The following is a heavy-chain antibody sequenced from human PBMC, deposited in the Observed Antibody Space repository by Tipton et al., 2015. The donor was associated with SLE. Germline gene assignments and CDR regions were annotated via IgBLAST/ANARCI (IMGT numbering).Heavy chain of an antibody. V-gene: IGHV3-48*01. CDR1: GFTFSSYS. Sequence: SLRLSCAASGFTFSSYSMNWVRQAPGKGLEWVSYISSSSSTIYYADSVKGRFTISRDNAKNSLYLQMNSLRAEDTAVYYCARERSDGAFDIWGQGTMVTVSS. CDR2: ISSSSSTI. D-gene: IGHD4-17*01. J-gene: IGHJ3*02. CDR3: ARERSDGAFDI.